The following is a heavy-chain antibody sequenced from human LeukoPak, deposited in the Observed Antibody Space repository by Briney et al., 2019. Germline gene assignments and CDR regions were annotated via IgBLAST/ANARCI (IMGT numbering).Heavy chain of an antibody. CDR1: GGSFSGYY. J-gene: IGHJ5*02. CDR3: ARDRTDYGDYGNWFDP. Sequence: SETLSLTCAVYGGSFSGYYWSWIRQPPGKGLEWIGEINHSGSTNYNPSLKSRVTISLDTSKNQFSLKLTSVTAADTAVYYCARDRTDYGDYGNWFDPWGQGTLVTVSS. V-gene: IGHV4-34*01. CDR2: INHSGST. D-gene: IGHD4-17*01.